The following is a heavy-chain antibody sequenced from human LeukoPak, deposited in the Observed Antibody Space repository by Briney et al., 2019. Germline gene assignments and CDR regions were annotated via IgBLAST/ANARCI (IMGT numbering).Heavy chain of an antibody. J-gene: IGHJ4*02. CDR1: GFTFSGYG. CDR3: AKDFGHF. V-gene: IGHV3-30*18. Sequence: GGSLRLTCAASGFTFSGYGLHWVRQAPDKGLEWVTGIAYDGSRKHYADSVKGRFTISRDNAKNSLYPQMNSLRAEDTAVYYCAKDFGHFWGQGTLVTVSS. D-gene: IGHD3-10*01. CDR2: IAYDGSRK.